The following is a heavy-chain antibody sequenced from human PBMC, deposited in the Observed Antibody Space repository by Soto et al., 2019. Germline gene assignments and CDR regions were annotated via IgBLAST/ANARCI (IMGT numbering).Heavy chain of an antibody. Sequence: GGSLRLSCAVSGFTVNSNYMSWVRQAPGKGLEWVSVISSGGNTYYADFVKGRFTISRDNSKNTLYLQMNSLRAEDTAVYYCAREGDQYYYYYMDVWGKGTTVTVSS. CDR2: ISSGGNT. CDR1: GFTVNSNY. CDR3: AREGDQYYYYYMDV. J-gene: IGHJ6*03. V-gene: IGHV3-66*01.